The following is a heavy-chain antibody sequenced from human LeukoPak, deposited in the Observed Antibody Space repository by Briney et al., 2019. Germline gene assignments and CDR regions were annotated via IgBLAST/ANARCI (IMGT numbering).Heavy chain of an antibody. D-gene: IGHD6-6*01. CDR3: ARGGAARLHFQN. Sequence: SETPSLTCTVSGGSISTYYWNWIRQPPGKGLEWIGYIYHSGSTNYNPSLQSRVTISVDTSKNQFSLNLNSVTAADTAVYYCARGGAARLHFQNWGQGTLVTVSS. CDR2: IYHSGST. CDR1: GGSISTYY. J-gene: IGHJ1*01. V-gene: IGHV4-59*01.